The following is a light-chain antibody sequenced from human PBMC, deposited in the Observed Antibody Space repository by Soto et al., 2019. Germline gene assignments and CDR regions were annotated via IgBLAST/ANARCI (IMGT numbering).Light chain of an antibody. CDR3: QRYNNWPLT. CDR1: QGIGDT. V-gene: IGKV3-15*01. J-gene: IGKJ4*01. CDR2: DTS. Sequence: MTQSPSSLSAYLGDRVTITCRASQGIGDTLAWYQHKPGQTPRLLIYDTSTRATGVPARFSGSRSGTEFTLTINSLQSEDFAVYYCQRYNNWPLTFGGGTKVDIK.